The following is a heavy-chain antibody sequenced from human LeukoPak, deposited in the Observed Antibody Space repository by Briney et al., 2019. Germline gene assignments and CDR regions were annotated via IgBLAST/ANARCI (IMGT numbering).Heavy chain of an antibody. V-gene: IGHV3-23*01. CDR2: ISGTSGRT. D-gene: IGHD3-22*01. CDR3: AKDRYYESGGNEDY. CDR1: GFTFSSYA. J-gene: IGHJ4*02. Sequence: GGSLRLSCAASGFTFSSYAMSWVRQAPAKGLEWVSTISGTSGRTYYADSVKGRFTISRDNSKNTLYLQMNSLRAEDTAVYYCAKDRYYESGGNEDYWGQGTLVTVSS.